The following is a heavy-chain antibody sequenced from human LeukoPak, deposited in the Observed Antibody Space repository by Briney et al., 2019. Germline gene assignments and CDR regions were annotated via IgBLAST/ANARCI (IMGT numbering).Heavy chain of an antibody. CDR1: GGSISSSSYY. V-gene: IGHV4-61*05. CDR3: ATLRSCITIFGVVKCAFDI. Sequence: SETLSLTCTVSGGSISSSSYYWSWIRQPPGKGLEWIGYIYYSGSTNYNPSLKSRVTISVDTSKNQFSLKLSSVTAADTAVYYCATLRSCITIFGVVKCAFDIWGQGTMVTVSS. D-gene: IGHD3-3*01. J-gene: IGHJ3*02. CDR2: IYYSGST.